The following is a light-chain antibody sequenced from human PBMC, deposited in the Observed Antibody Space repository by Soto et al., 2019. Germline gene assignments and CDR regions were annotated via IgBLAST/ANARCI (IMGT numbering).Light chain of an antibody. V-gene: IGKV3-20*01. CDR2: SAS. J-gene: IGKJ4*01. CDR3: QQVNNSPLT. CDR1: QSLRNNY. Sequence: EIVLTQSPGTLSLSPGERATLSCRASQSLRNNYLAWYQQKPGQTPRLLIHSASSRATGIPDRFSGSGSGTDCTLTISRLEPEDFAVYYCQQVNNSPLTFGGGTKVEIK.